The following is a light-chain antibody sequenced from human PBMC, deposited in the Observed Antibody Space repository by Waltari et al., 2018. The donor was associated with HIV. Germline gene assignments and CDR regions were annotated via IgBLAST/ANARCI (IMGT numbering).Light chain of an antibody. CDR1: SSDVGGYNY. J-gene: IGLJ3*02. Sequence: QSALTQPPSASGSPGQSVTISCTGTSSDVGGYNYVSWYQQHPGKAPKLMIYEVSKQPSGVPDRFFGSKSGNTASLTVSGLQAEDEADYYCSSYAGSFWVFGGGTKLTVL. V-gene: IGLV2-8*01. CDR2: EVS. CDR3: SSYAGSFWV.